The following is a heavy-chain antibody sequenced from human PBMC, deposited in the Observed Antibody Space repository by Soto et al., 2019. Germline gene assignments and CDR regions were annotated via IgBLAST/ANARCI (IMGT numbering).Heavy chain of an antibody. Sequence: QVQLVESGGGVVQPGRSLRLSCAASGFTFSNCGMHWVRQAPGKGLEWVAVISYDGSNKYYAESVNGRFSISRDKSKTTLYLQMNSLRTEDTGVYYCAKGEYYYGSGAPYYGMDVWGQGTTVTVSS. CDR2: ISYDGSNK. D-gene: IGHD3-10*01. V-gene: IGHV3-30*18. J-gene: IGHJ6*02. CDR3: AKGEYYYGSGAPYYGMDV. CDR1: GFTFSNCG.